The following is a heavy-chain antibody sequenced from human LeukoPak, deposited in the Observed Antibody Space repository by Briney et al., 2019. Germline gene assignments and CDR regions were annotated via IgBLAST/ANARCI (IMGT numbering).Heavy chain of an antibody. V-gene: IGHV1-18*01. CDR2: ISAYNGNT. CDR3: AISGSYHDAFDI. Sequence: ASVKVSCKASGYTFTSYGISWVRQAPGQGLEWIGWISAYNGNTNYAQKLQGRVTMTTDTSTSTAYMELRSLRSDDTAVYYCAISGSYHDAFDIWGQGTMVTVSS. D-gene: IGHD1-26*01. CDR1: GYTFTSYG. J-gene: IGHJ3*02.